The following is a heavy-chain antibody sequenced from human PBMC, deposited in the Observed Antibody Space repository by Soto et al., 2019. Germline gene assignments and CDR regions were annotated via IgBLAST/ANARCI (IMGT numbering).Heavy chain of an antibody. V-gene: IGHV1-3*05. CDR2: INAGNGNT. CDR1: GYTFTSYA. D-gene: IGHD2-21*02. CDR3: ARDGRQRCGGDCYSDY. Sequence: QVQLVQSGAEEKKPGASVKVSCKASGYTFTSYAMHWVRQAPGQRLEWMGWINAGNGNTKYSQKFQGRVTITRDTSASTAYMELSSLRSEDTAVYYCARDGRQRCGGDCYSDYWGQGTLVTVSS. J-gene: IGHJ4*02.